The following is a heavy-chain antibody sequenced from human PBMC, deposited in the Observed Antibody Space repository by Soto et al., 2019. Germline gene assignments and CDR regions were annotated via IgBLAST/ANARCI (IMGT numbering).Heavy chain of an antibody. J-gene: IGHJ3*02. Sequence: VQLVESGGGLVQPGGSLRLSCAASGFTFTTYEMNWVRQAPGKGLEWVSYISSSGSTMYYADSVKGRFTISRDNAKNSWLLQMNRLRAEDRAVYYCANIARRPNAFDIWGQGTLVTVSS. CDR1: GFTFTTYE. V-gene: IGHV3-48*03. CDR2: ISSSGSTM. D-gene: IGHD2-21*01. CDR3: ANIARRPNAFDI.